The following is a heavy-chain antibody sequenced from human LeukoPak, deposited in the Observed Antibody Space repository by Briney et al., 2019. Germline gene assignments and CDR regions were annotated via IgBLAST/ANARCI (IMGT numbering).Heavy chain of an antibody. D-gene: IGHD3-10*01. CDR2: IIGSAANT. J-gene: IGHJ4*01. CDR1: GLTVSSYA. V-gene: IGHV3-23*01. Sequence: GESLRLSCGASGLTVSSYAMSWVRQAPGKGLEWVSTIIGSAANTYYADSVKGRFTISRDDSKNTVYLHMNSLRAEDTAVYSCAKYTSGTSYRGLDQWGHGTLVTVSS. CDR3: AKYTSGTSYRGLDQ.